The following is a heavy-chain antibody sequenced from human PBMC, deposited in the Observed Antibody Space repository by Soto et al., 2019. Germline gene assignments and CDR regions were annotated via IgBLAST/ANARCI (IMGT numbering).Heavy chain of an antibody. D-gene: IGHD3-10*01. J-gene: IGHJ4*02. CDR2: ISSGSSYI. V-gene: IGHV3-21*01. Sequence: WWSLRLSCSASVFTFSSYTMNWVRQAPGKGLEWVSSISSGSSYIYYADSVRGRFTISRDNARNSLFLQMSSLRAADTAVYYCARDILSGGAYPDYWGQGTKVTVSS. CDR1: VFTFSSYT. CDR3: ARDILSGGAYPDY.